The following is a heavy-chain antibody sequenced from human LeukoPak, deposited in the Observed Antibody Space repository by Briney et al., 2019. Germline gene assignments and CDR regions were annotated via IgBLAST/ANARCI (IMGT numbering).Heavy chain of an antibody. D-gene: IGHD2-21*01. CDR1: GGTFSSYA. V-gene: IGHV1-69*04. CDR3: VRGDNVVSTAILLLRY. J-gene: IGHJ1*01. CDR2: IIPILGIA. Sequence: ASVKVSCKASGGTFSSYAISWVRPAPGQGLEWMGRIIPILGIANYAQKFQGRVTITADKSTSTAYMELSSLRSEDTAVYYCVRGDNVVSTAILLLRYWGQGTLVAVTS.